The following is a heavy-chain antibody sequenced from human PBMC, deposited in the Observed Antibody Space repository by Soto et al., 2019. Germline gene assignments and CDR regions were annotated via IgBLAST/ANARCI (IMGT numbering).Heavy chain of an antibody. J-gene: IGHJ5*02. CDR3: ATWGPNWFDP. CDR2: FDPEDGET. V-gene: IGHV1-24*01. D-gene: IGHD3-16*01. Sequence: ASAPGSCKVCGYTLTELSIHCVRPAPGKGLEWMGGFDPEDGETIYAQKFQGRVTMTEDTSTDTAYMELSSLRSEDTAVYYCATWGPNWFDPWGQGTLVSVSA. CDR1: GYTLTELS.